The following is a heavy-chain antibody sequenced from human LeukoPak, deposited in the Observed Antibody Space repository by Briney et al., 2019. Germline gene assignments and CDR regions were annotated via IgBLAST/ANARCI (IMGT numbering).Heavy chain of an antibody. CDR1: GFTFSSSA. D-gene: IGHD1-1*01. Sequence: HPGRSLRLSCAASGFTFSSSAMPWVRQAPGKGLEWVAVISYDGSNKYYADSVKGRFTISRDNSKNTLYLQMNSLRAEDTAVYYCAREVPTTETFDYWGQGALVTVSS. J-gene: IGHJ4*02. V-gene: IGHV3-30-3*01. CDR3: AREVPTTETFDY. CDR2: ISYDGSNK.